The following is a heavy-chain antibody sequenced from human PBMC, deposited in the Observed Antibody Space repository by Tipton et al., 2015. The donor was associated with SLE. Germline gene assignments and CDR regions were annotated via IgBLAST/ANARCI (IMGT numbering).Heavy chain of an antibody. V-gene: IGHV4-59*11. CDR2: IYYSGST. Sequence: TLSLTCTVSGGSISSHYWSWIRQPPGKGLEWIGYIYYSGSTNYNPPLKSRVTISVDTSKNQFSLKLSSVTAADTAVYYCARASWYHHAFDIWGQGTMVTVSS. J-gene: IGHJ3*02. CDR1: GGSISSHY. CDR3: ARASWYHHAFDI. D-gene: IGHD2-15*01.